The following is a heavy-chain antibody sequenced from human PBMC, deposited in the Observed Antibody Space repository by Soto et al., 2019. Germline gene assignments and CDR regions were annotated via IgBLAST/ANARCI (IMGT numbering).Heavy chain of an antibody. CDR1: GFSFSSYA. Sequence: QVQVVESGGGVVQPGRSLRLSCAASGFSFSSYAIHWVRQAPGKGLEWVAVISYDGNNKYYADSVKGRITISRDSSKNMVYLQMNSLRPEDTAVYYCARAPPRGIAAPGTWGSGMDVWGQGTTVTVSS. CDR3: ARAPPRGIAAPGTWGSGMDV. CDR2: ISYDGNNK. J-gene: IGHJ6*02. V-gene: IGHV3-30-3*01. D-gene: IGHD6-13*01.